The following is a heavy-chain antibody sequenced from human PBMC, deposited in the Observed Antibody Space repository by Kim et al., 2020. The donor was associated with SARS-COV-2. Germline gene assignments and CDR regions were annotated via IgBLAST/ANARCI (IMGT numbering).Heavy chain of an antibody. CDR2: IKSKTDGGTT. V-gene: IGHV3-15*01. CDR1: GFTFSNAW. CDR3: TTLPGGYFDWGDAFDI. Sequence: GGSLRLSCAASGFTFSNAWMSWVRQAPGKGLEWVGRIKSKTDGGTTDYAATVKGRFTISRDESKNTLYLQMNSLQTEDTAVYYCTTLPGGYFDWGDAFDIWGPGTMVTVSS. J-gene: IGHJ3*02. D-gene: IGHD3-9*01.